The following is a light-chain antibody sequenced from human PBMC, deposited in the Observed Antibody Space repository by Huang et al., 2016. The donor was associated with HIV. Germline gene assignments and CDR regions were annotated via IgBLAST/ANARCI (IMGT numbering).Light chain of an antibody. CDR3: QQYDSVPPT. J-gene: IGKJ5*01. V-gene: IGKV1-33*01. CDR1: QDIKKS. CDR2: DAS. Sequence: DIQMTQSPSSLSASVGDRVTITCQASQDIKKSLNWYQQKPGKAPSLLIYDASKLETGVASRFGGSGFGTDFTLIITSLQPEDFATYYCQQYDSVPPTFGQGTRLDMK.